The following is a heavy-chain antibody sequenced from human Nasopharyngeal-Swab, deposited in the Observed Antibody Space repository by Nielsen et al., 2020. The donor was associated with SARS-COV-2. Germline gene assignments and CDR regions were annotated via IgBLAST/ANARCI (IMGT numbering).Heavy chain of an antibody. D-gene: IGHD6-13*01. J-gene: IGHJ4*02. CDR3: AREGIAAAGPEDY. Sequence: SVKVSCKASGGTFSSYAISWVRQAPGQGLEWMGRIIPILGIANYARKFQGRVTITADKSTSTAYMELSSLRSEDTAVYYCAREGIAAAGPEDYWGQGTLVTVSS. CDR2: IIPILGIA. V-gene: IGHV1-69*04. CDR1: GGTFSSYA.